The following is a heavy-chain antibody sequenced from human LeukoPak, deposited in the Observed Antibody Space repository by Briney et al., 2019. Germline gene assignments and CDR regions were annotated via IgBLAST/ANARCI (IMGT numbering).Heavy chain of an antibody. Sequence: GGSLRLSCAASGFTFSSYAMHWVRQAPGKGLEGVAVISYDGSNKYYADSVKGRFTISRDNSKNTLYLQMNSLRAEDTAVYYCARVIVSSGDYWGQGTLVTVSS. CDR2: ISYDGSNK. V-gene: IGHV3-30*04. D-gene: IGHD3-22*01. J-gene: IGHJ4*02. CDR3: ARVIVSSGDY. CDR1: GFTFSSYA.